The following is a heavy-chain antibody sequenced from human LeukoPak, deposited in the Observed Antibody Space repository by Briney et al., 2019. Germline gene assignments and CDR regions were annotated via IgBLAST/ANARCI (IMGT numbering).Heavy chain of an antibody. D-gene: IGHD6-13*01. CDR2: ISAYNGNT. CDR3: ARGYSSSWYVAFDI. CDR1: GYTFTSYG. V-gene: IGHV1-18*01. Sequence: ASVNVSCKASGYTFTSYGISWVRQAPGQGLEWMGWISAYNGNTNYAQKLQGRVTMTTDTSTSTAYMELRSLRSDDTAVYYCARGYSSSWYVAFDIWGQGTMVTVSS. J-gene: IGHJ3*02.